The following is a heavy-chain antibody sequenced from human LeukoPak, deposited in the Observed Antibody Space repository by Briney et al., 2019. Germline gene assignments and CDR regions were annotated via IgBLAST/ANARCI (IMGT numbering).Heavy chain of an antibody. J-gene: IGHJ4*02. CDR1: GFTFTTYS. V-gene: IGHV3-21*01. Sequence: GESLKISCAASGFTFTTYSMNWVRQAPGKGLEWVSSISSSSTYIYYADSVKGRFTISRDNAKNSLYLQMNSLRAEDTAVYYCARKILTGYYYFFDYWGQGTLVTVSS. CDR3: ARKILTGYYYFFDY. CDR2: ISSSSTYI. D-gene: IGHD3-9*01.